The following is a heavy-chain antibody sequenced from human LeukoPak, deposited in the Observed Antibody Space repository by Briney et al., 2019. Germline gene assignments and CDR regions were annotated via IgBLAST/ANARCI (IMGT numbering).Heavy chain of an antibody. J-gene: IGHJ4*02. Sequence: PGGSLRLSCAASGFTFSSYAMHWVRQAPGKGLEWVANINQDGSEKHCVDSVKGRFTTSRDNAKNSLYLQMNSLSADDTAIYYCARGTSMPAATNRVVDYWGQGTLVTVSS. CDR2: INQDGSEK. D-gene: IGHD6-13*01. CDR1: GFTFSSYA. CDR3: ARGTSMPAATNRVVDY. V-gene: IGHV3-7*01.